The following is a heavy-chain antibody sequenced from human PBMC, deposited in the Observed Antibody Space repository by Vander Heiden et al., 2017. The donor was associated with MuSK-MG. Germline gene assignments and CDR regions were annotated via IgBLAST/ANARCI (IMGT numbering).Heavy chain of an antibody. D-gene: IGHD2-15*01. CDR3: AYLGGYCSGGSCYSGWFDP. Sequence: QVQLVQSGAEVKKPGASVKVSCKVSGYTLTELSMHWVRPAPGKGLEWMGGFDPEDGETIYAQKFQGRVTMTEDTSTDTAYMELSSLRSEDTAVYYCAYLGGYCSGGSCYSGWFDPWGQGTLVTVSS. V-gene: IGHV1-24*01. CDR1: GYTLTELS. CDR2: FDPEDGET. J-gene: IGHJ5*02.